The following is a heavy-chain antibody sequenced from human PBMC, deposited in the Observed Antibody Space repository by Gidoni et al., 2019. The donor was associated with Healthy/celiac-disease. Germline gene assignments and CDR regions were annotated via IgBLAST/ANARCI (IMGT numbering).Heavy chain of an antibody. CDR3: ARYSSGKGGVDY. CDR2: IYYSGST. J-gene: IGHJ4*02. D-gene: IGHD6-19*01. V-gene: IGHV4-59*01. CDR1: GGSISSYY. Sequence: QVQLQESGPGLVKPSETLSLTCTASGGSISSYYWSWIRQPPGKGLEWIGYIYYSGSTNYNPSLKSRVTISVDTSKNQFSLKLSSVTAADTAVYYCARYSSGKGGVDYWGQGTLVTVSS.